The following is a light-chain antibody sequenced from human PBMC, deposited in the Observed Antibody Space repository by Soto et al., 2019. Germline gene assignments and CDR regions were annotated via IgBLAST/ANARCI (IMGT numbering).Light chain of an antibody. V-gene: IGKV1-33*01. CDR2: DAS. CDR1: QDISNY. J-gene: IGKJ4*01. CDR3: QQYDNLPLT. Sequence: DIQMTPSPSSLSASVGDRVTITCQASQDISNYLNWYQQKPGKAAKLLIYDASNLGTGVPSRFSGSGSGTDFTFTISSLQPEDIATYYCQQYDNLPLTFGGGTKVEIK.